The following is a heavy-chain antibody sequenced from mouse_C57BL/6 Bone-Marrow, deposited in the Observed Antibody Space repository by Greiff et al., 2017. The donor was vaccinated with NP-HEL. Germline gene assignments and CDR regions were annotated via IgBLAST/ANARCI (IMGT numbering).Heavy chain of an antibody. CDR1: GFNIKDDY. D-gene: IGHD2-5*01. CDR3: TTVDYSNYGWVGY. Sequence: EVQLQQSGAELVRPGASVKLSCTASGFNIKDDYMHWVKQRPEQGLEWIGWIDPENGDTEYASKFQGKATITADPSSNTAYLQLSSLTSEDTAVYYCTTVDYSNYGWVGYWGQGTTLTVSS. V-gene: IGHV14-4*01. CDR2: IDPENGDT. J-gene: IGHJ2*01.